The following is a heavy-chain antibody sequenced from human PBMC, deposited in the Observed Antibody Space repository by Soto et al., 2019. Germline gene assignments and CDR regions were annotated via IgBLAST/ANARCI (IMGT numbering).Heavy chain of an antibody. CDR2: IYSGGST. D-gene: IGHD2-15*01. CDR1: GFTVSSNY. J-gene: IGHJ3*02. Sequence: GGSLRLSCAASGFTVSSNYMSWVRQAPGKGLEWVSVIYSGGSTYYADSVKGRFTISRHNSKNTLYLQMNSLRAEDTAVYYCARGISYCSGGSCHQPGHAFDIWGQGTMVTVSS. V-gene: IGHV3-53*04. CDR3: ARGISYCSGGSCHQPGHAFDI.